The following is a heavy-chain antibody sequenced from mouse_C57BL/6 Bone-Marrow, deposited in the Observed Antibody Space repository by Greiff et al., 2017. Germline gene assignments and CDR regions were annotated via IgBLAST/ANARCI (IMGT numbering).Heavy chain of an antibody. V-gene: IGHV1-64*01. J-gene: IGHJ2*01. CDR2: IHPNSGST. CDR1: GYTFTSYW. Sequence: VKLQQPGAELVKPGASVKLSCKASGYTFTSYWMHWVKQRPGQGLEWIGMIHPNSGSTNYNEKFKSKATLTVDKSSSTAYMQLSSLTSEDSAVYYCARWLITTVVASYYFDYWGQGTTLTVSS. CDR3: ARWLITTVVASYYFDY. D-gene: IGHD1-1*01.